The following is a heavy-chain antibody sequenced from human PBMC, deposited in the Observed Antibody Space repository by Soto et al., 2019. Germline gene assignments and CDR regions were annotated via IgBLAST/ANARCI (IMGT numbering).Heavy chain of an antibody. CDR3: ARFEYSSSIDY. J-gene: IGHJ4*02. V-gene: IGHV1-69*02. Sequence: SVKVSCKASGGTFSSYTISWVRQAPGQGLEWMGRIIPILGIANYAQKFQGRVTITADKFTSTAYMELSSLRSEDTAVYYCARFEYSSSIDYWGQGTLVTVSS. D-gene: IGHD6-6*01. CDR2: IIPILGIA. CDR1: GGTFSSYT.